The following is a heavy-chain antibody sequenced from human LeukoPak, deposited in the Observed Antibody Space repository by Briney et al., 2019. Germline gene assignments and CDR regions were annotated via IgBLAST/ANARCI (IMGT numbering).Heavy chain of an antibody. Sequence: GGSLRLSCAASGFTYSSYWMSWVRQAPGKGLEWVANIKQDGSEKYYVDSVKGRFTISRDNAKNSLYLQMNSLRAEDTAVYYCARDVYYYDSSGYHNWFDPWGQGTLVTVSS. CDR2: IKQDGSEK. J-gene: IGHJ5*02. CDR3: ARDVYYYDSSGYHNWFDP. V-gene: IGHV3-7*01. D-gene: IGHD3-22*01. CDR1: GFTYSSYW.